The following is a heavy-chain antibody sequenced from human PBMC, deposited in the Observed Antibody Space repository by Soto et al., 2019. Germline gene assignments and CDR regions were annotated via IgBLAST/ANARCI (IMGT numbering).Heavy chain of an antibody. D-gene: IGHD3-10*01. V-gene: IGHV2-70*01. Sequence: SGPTLVNPTQTLTLTCTFSGFSLSTSGMCVSWIRQPPGKALEWLALIDWDDDKYYSTSLKTRLTISKDTSKNQVVLTMTNMDPVDTATYYCARGVGDLLWKARPYYFDYWGQGTLVTVPQ. CDR1: GFSLSTSGMC. J-gene: IGHJ4*02. CDR3: ARGVGDLLWKARPYYFDY. CDR2: IDWDDDK.